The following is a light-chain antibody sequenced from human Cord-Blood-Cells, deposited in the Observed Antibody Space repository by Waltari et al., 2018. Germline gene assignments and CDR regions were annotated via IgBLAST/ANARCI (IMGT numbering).Light chain of an antibody. CDR1: QDISNY. Sequence: DIQMTQSQSSLSASVGDRVPITCQASQDISNYLNWYQQKPGKAPKLLIYDASNLETGVPSRFSGSGSGTDFTFTISSLQPEDIATYYCQQYDNLLTFGGGTKVEIK. V-gene: IGKV1-33*01. CDR2: DAS. CDR3: QQYDNLLT. J-gene: IGKJ4*01.